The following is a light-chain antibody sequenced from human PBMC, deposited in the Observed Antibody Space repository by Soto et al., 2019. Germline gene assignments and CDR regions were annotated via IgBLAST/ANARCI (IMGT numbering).Light chain of an antibody. CDR1: QSVTSA. J-gene: IGKJ1*01. V-gene: IGKV3-11*01. CDR2: DVS. Sequence: EIVLTQSPATLSLSPGDRATLSCRASQSVTSALAWFQQKPGQAPRLLIYDVSRRATGIPARFSGSGSGTDFTLTINSLEPEDFAVYYCHQYYDWPPWTFGQGTKVEI. CDR3: HQYYDWPPWT.